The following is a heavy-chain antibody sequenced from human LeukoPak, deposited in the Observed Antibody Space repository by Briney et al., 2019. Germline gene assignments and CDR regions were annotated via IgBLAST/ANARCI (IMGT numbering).Heavy chain of an antibody. CDR1: GFTVSSNY. D-gene: IGHD6-25*01. CDR2: IYSGGST. V-gene: IGHV3-66*01. J-gene: IGHJ6*03. CDR3: ARRGAAYDQYIDV. Sequence: GGSLRLSCAASGFTVSSNYMSWVRQAPGKGLEWVSVIYSGGSTYYADSVKGRFTISRDNAKNSLYLQMNGLRAEDTAVYYCARRGAAYDQYIDVWGKETTVTVSS.